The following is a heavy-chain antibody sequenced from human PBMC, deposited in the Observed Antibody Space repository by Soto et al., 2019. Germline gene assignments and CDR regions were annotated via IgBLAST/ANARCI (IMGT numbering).Heavy chain of an antibody. CDR2: ISAYNGNT. CDR3: ARERAYCGGYCSGSTGDLFDY. CDR1: GYTFTSYG. D-gene: IGHD2-21*02. J-gene: IGHJ4*02. Sequence: QVQLVQSGAEVKKPGASVKVSCKASGYTFTSYGISWVRQAPGQGLEWMGWISAYNGNTNYAQKLQGRVTMTTDTPTSTAYMELRSRRSDDTAVYYCARERAYCGGYCSGSTGDLFDYWGQGTLVTVSS. V-gene: IGHV1-18*04.